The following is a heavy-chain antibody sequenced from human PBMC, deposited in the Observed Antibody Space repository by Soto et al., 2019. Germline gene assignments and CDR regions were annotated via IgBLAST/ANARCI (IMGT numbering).Heavy chain of an antibody. Sequence: SHTLSLTCAISGGSVSSNSAAWNLIRQSPSRGLEWLGRTYYRSKWYNDYAVSVKSRITINPDTSKNQFSLQLNSVTPEDTAVYYCARVGYSRTGSYYFDYWGQGTLVTVSS. CDR3: ARVGYSRTGSYYFDY. J-gene: IGHJ4*02. D-gene: IGHD5-18*01. CDR1: GGSVSSNSAA. V-gene: IGHV6-1*01. CDR2: TYYRSKWYN.